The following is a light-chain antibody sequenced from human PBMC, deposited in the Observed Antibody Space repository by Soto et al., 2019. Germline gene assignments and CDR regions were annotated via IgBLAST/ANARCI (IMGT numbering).Light chain of an antibody. CDR2: EVS. V-gene: IGLV2-8*01. J-gene: IGLJ1*01. CDR1: SSDVGGYNY. Sequence: QSVLTQPPSASGSPGQSVTISCTGTSSDVGGYNYVSWYQQHPGKAPKLMIYEVSKRPSGVPDRFSGSKSGNTASLTVSGLHAEDEADYYCSSYAGSGSIAFGTGTKVTVL. CDR3: SSYAGSGSIA.